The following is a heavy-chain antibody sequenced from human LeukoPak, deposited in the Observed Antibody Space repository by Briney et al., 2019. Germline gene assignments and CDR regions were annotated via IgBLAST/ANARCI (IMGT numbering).Heavy chain of an antibody. CDR1: GYTFTGYY. J-gene: IGHJ4*02. V-gene: IGHV1-2*02. D-gene: IGHD3-16*01. CDR2: INPNSGGT. CDR3: VRDVQFVTSYGDDY. Sequence: GASVKVSCKASGYTFTGYYMHWVRQAPGQGLEWMGWINPNSGGTNYSQKFQGRVTMTRDTSISTVYMELRRLRSDDTAVYYCVRDVQFVTSYGDDYWGQGSLVTVSS.